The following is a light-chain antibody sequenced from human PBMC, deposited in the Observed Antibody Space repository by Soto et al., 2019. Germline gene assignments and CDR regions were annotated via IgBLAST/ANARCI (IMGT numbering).Light chain of an antibody. Sequence: EIVLTQSPGTVSLSPGERATLSCRASQSVSSRNLAWYRQKPGQAPSLLIFGASNRATGIPDRFSGSGSGTEFTLTISRLKAEDYAVYYCRRYDDSPPAYTFGQGTKLEIK. J-gene: IGKJ2*01. CDR3: RRYDDSPPAYT. CDR2: GAS. V-gene: IGKV3-20*01. CDR1: QSVSSRN.